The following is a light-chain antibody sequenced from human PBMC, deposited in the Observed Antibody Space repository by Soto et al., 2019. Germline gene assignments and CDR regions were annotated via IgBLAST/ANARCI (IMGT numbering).Light chain of an antibody. V-gene: IGLV2-14*01. J-gene: IGLJ1*01. CDR2: EVS. CDR3: SSYTSSSIDYV. CDR1: SSDVGGYNY. Sequence: TGXSSDVGGYNYVSWYQQHPGKAPKLMIYEVSNRPSGVSNRFSGSKSGNTASLTISGLQAEDEADYYCSSYTSSSIDYVFGTGTQLTVL.